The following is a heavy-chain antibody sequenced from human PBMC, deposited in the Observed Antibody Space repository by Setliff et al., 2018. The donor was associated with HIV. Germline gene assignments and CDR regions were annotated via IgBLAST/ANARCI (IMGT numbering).Heavy chain of an antibody. CDR3: ASSEGVADRFDY. CDR2: IYYSGST. CDR1: GGSISSGTYY. Sequence: PSETLSLTCTVSGGSISSGTYYWSWIRQHPGKGLEWIGYIYYSGSTYYNPSLKSRVTISVDTSRNQFSLKLSSVTAADTAVYYCASSEGVADRFDYWGQGTLVTVSS. J-gene: IGHJ4*02. V-gene: IGHV4-31*03. D-gene: IGHD6-19*01.